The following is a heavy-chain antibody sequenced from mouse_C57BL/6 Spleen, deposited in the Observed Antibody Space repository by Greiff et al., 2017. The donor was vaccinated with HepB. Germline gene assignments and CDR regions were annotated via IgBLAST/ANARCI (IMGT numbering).Heavy chain of an antibody. D-gene: IGHD1-1*01. CDR1: GFTFSSYA. J-gene: IGHJ2*01. CDR3: AREEDYYGSPQFGY. Sequence: EVMLVESGGGLVKPGGSLKLSCAASGFTFSSYAMSWVRQTPEKRLEWVATISDGGSYTYYPDNVKGRFTISRDNAKNNLYLQMSHLKSEDTAMYYCAREEDYYGSPQFGYWGQGTTLTVSS. CDR2: ISDGGSYT. V-gene: IGHV5-4*01.